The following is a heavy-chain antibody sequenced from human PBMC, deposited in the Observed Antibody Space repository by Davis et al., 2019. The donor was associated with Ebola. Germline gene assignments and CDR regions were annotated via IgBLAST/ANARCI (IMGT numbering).Heavy chain of an antibody. Sequence: AASVNVTFKASGYTFTRYGISGVRQAPGQAHEGMGWISVYIGNSHYAYKLQGRVTMITDTSTSTAYMELRSLRSDDTAVYYCARERGWYSSSPSSIPSNWFDPWGQGTLVTVSS. CDR1: GYTFTRYG. J-gene: IGHJ5*02. D-gene: IGHD6-13*01. V-gene: IGHV1-18*01. CDR3: ARERGWYSSSPSSIPSNWFDP. CDR2: ISVYIGNS.